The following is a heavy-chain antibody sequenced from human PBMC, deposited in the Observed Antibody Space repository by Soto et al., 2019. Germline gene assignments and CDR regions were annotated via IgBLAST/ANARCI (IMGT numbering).Heavy chain of an antibody. CDR2: IYQSGVT. V-gene: IGHV4-30-2*01. Sequence: SETLSLTCNMSGDSYSISTYSWSWIRQPPGKALQWIGFIYQSGVTSYNPSLASRVSTSLDRSNNQCSLKLKSVTAADTAVYFCAGMPYTSGLRFDPWGPGTMVTVSS. D-gene: IGHD6-19*01. J-gene: IGHJ5*02. CDR1: GDSYSISTYS. CDR3: AGMPYTSGLRFDP.